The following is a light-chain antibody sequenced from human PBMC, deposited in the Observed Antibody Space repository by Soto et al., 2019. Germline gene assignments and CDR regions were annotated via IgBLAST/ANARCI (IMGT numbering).Light chain of an antibody. CDR2: DAS. Sequence: DIQMTQSPSSLSASVGDRVTITCQASQGITTSLNWYQQKPGKAPKLLIFDASNLQTGVPSRFSGSASGTDFTFTISGLQPEDIATYYCHQYHSLPYTFGQWTKLEIK. CDR3: HQYHSLPYT. V-gene: IGKV1-33*01. CDR1: QGITTS. J-gene: IGKJ2*01.